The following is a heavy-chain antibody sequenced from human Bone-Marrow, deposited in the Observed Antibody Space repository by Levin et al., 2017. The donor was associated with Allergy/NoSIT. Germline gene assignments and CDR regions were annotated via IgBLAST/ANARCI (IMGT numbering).Heavy chain of an antibody. CDR2: IRSEVSDVTT. J-gene: IGHJ4*02. V-gene: IGHV3-49*03. CDR3: SRVFHVATLFDA. D-gene: IGHD1-1*01. Sequence: GESLKISCTGSGFKLGDYSVTWFRQAPGKGLEWVGLIRSEVSDVTTEYAASVKGRFTCSRDDSKSVAYLQMNSLKSEDTAIYYCSRVFHVATLFDAWGQGTLVTVSS. CDR1: GFKLGDYS.